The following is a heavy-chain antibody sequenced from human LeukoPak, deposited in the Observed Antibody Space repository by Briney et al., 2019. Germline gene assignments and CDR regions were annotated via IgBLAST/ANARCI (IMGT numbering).Heavy chain of an antibody. D-gene: IGHD2-15*01. Sequence: ASVKVSCKASGYTFTGYYMHWVRQAPGQGLEWMGRIIPILGIANYAQKFQGRVTITADKSTSTAYMELSSLRSEDTAVYYCARDQAASVVVAATHDGMDVWGQGTTVTVSS. CDR1: GYTFTGYY. V-gene: IGHV1-69*04. CDR2: IIPILGIA. J-gene: IGHJ6*02. CDR3: ARDQAASVVVAATHDGMDV.